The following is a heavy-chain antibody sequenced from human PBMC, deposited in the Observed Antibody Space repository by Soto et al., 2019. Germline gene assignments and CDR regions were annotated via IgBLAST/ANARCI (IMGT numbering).Heavy chain of an antibody. D-gene: IGHD3-22*01. CDR1: GYTVTGYY. Sequence: ASVKVSCKTSGYTVTGYYMHWLRQAPGQGLEWMGWINANNGDTDYAQNFQGRVTVTRDTSIRAYCMALTRLSSDGTAGYVCARIKIYYDSSGHFDYWGQGTLVTVSS. CDR3: ARIKIYYDSSGHFDY. CDR2: INANNGDT. V-gene: IGHV1-2*02. J-gene: IGHJ4*02.